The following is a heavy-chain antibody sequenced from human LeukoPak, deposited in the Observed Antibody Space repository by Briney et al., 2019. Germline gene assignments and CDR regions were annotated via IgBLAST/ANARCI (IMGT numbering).Heavy chain of an antibody. J-gene: IGHJ3*02. D-gene: IGHD6-13*01. V-gene: IGHV3-53*01. Sequence: GGSLRLSCAASGFTVSTNYMSWVRQAPGKGLEWVSVIYSGDNTYYADSVKGRFTISRDNSKNTLYLQMNSLRAEDTAVYYCAKTPSSSSWYPRAGAFDIWGQGTMVTVSS. CDR2: IYSGDNT. CDR1: GFTVSTNY. CDR3: AKTPSSSSWYPRAGAFDI.